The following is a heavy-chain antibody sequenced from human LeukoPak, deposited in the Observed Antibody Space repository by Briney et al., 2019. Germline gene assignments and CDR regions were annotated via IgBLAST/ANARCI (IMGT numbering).Heavy chain of an antibody. D-gene: IGHD3-10*01. CDR1: GFTFSSYS. J-gene: IGHJ6*03. CDR3: AALKHNHYRYYYYYYMDV. Sequence: GGSLRLTCAASGFTFSSYSMNWVRQAPGKGLEWVSYISSSSSTTYYADSVKGRFTISRDNSKNTLYLQMNSLRAEDTAVYYCAALKHNHYRYYYYYYMDVWGKGTTVTISS. CDR2: ISSSSSTT. V-gene: IGHV3-48*01.